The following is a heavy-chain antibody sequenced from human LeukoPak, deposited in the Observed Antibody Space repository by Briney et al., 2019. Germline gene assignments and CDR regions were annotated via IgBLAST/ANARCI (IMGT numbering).Heavy chain of an antibody. Sequence: SVKVPCKASGGTFISYAISWVRQAPGQGLEWMGGIIPIFGTANYAQKFQGRVTITADESTSTAYMELSSLRSEDTAVYYCARGGLLELPLDYWGQGTLVTVSS. CDR1: GGTFISYA. CDR3: ARGGLLELPLDY. V-gene: IGHV1-69*13. D-gene: IGHD5-24*01. CDR2: IIPIFGTA. J-gene: IGHJ4*02.